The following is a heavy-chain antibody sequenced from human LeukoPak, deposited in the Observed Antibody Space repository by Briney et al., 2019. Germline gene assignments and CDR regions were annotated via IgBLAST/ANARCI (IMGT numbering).Heavy chain of an antibody. V-gene: IGHV3-23*01. CDR2: ISGSGGST. CDR3: ADGVLMAYDI. Sequence: GGSLRLSCAASGFTFSSYAMSWVRQAPGKGLERVSVISGSGGSTYYADSVKGRFTISRDNSKNTLYLQMNSLRAEDTAVYYCADGVLMAYDIWGQGTMVPVSS. CDR1: GFTFSSYA. D-gene: IGHD2-8*01. J-gene: IGHJ3*02.